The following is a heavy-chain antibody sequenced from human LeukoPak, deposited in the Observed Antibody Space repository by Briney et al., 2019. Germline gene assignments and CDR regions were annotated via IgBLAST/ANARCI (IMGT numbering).Heavy chain of an antibody. D-gene: IGHD3-10*01. CDR2: ISSSSYI. CDR3: ARDRGEMASAVSDY. Sequence: GGSLRLSCAASGFTFSSYSMNWVRQAPGKGLEWVSSISSSSYIYYADSVKGRFTISRDNAKNSLYLQMNSLRAEDTAVYYCARDRGEMASAVSDYWGQGTLVTVSS. V-gene: IGHV3-21*01. CDR1: GFTFSSYS. J-gene: IGHJ4*02.